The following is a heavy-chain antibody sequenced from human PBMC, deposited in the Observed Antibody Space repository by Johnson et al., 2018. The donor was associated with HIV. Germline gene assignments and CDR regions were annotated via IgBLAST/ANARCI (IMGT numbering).Heavy chain of an antibody. V-gene: IGHV3-30-3*01. CDR3: AREFLYGDYQDAFDI. CDR2: ISYDGSNT. Sequence: QVQLVESGGGVVQPGRSLRLSCAASGFTFSSYAMHWVRQAPGKGLEWVAVISYDGSNTYYADSVKGRFTISRDNSKNTLYLQLNSLRAEDTAGYYCAREFLYGDYQDAFDIWGQGTMVTVSS. CDR1: GFTFSSYA. J-gene: IGHJ3*02. D-gene: IGHD4-17*01.